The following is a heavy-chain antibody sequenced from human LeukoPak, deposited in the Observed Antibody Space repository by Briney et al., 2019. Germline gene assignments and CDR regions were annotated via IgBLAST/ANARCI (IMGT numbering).Heavy chain of an antibody. J-gene: IGHJ4*02. CDR2: IYYSGST. V-gene: IGHV4-39*07. Sequence: SETLSPTCTVSGGSISSSSYYWGWIRQPPGKGLEWIGSIYYSGSTYYNPSLKSRVTISVDTSKNQFSLKPSSVTAADTAVYYCARDLGYDISDYWGQGTLVTVSS. CDR1: GGSISSSSYY. CDR3: ARDLGYDISDY. D-gene: IGHD5-12*01.